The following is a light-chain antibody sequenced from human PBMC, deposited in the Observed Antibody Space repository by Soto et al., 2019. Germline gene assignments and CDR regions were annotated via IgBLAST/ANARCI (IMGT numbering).Light chain of an antibody. J-gene: IGKJ4*01. CDR3: QQYGSSPT. Sequence: EIVLTQSPATLSLCPGERATLSFRASQSVSVYLAWFQQKPGQPPRLLIYDASKRATGIPPRFSGSGSGTDFILTISRLEPEDSAVYYCQQYGSSPTFGGGTKVDIK. CDR2: DAS. CDR1: QSVSVY. V-gene: IGKV3-20*01.